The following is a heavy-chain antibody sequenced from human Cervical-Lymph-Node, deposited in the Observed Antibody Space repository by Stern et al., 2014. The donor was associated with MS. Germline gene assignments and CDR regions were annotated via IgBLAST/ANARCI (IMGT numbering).Heavy chain of an antibody. CDR3: VRAREGYYFDY. D-gene: IGHD2-21*01. V-gene: IGHV2-70*01. CDR2: LDWDGDK. CDR1: GFSLSTTGMC. J-gene: IGHJ4*02. Sequence: QITLKESGPALVKPTQTLTLTCTFSGFSLSTTGMCLSWIRQPPGKALEWLALLDWDGDKYYSTALKTRLTISKDTSKNQVVLTMTNMAPLDTATYFCVRAREGYYFDYWGQGIPVTVYS.